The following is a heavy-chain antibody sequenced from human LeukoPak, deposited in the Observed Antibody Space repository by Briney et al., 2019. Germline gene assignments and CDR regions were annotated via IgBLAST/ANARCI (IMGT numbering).Heavy chain of an antibody. D-gene: IGHD6-13*01. CDR1: GYSFTSYW. CDR2: IYPGDSDT. V-gene: IGHV5-51*01. CDR3: ARRRIAAAGLYYFDY. J-gene: IGHJ4*02. Sequence: PGESLKTSCKGSGYSFTSYWIGWVRQMPGKGLEWMGIIYPGDSDTTYSPSFQGQVTISADKSISTAYLQWSSLKASDTAMYYCARRRIAAAGLYYFDYWGQGTLVTVSS.